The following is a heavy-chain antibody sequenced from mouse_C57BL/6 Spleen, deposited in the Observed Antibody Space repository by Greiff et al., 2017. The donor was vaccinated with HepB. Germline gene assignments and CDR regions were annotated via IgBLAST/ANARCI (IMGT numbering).Heavy chain of an antibody. D-gene: IGHD2-1*01. J-gene: IGHJ2*01. CDR2: IYWDDDK. CDR1: GFSLSTSGMG. Sequence: QVQLKESGPGILQSSQTLSLTCSFSGFSLSTSGMGVSWIRQPSGKGLEWLAHIYWDDDKRYNPSLKSRLTISKDTSRNQVFLKITSVDTADTATYYCARSDGNYGNFYFDYWGQGTTLTVSS. V-gene: IGHV8-12*01. CDR3: ARSDGNYGNFYFDY.